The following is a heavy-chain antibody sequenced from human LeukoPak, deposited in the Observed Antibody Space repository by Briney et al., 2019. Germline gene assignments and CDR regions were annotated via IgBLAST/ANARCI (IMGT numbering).Heavy chain of an antibody. CDR2: ISGSGGST. V-gene: IGHV3-23*01. D-gene: IGHD3-10*01. Sequence: GGSLRLSCAASGFTFSTYAMSWVRQAPGKGLEWVSGISGSGGSTYYADSVKGRLTISRDNSKNTLYLQMNSPRAEDTAVYYCAKVGDSGSSKTHWFDPWGQGTLVTVSS. CDR3: AKVGDSGSSKTHWFDP. J-gene: IGHJ5*02. CDR1: GFTFSTYA.